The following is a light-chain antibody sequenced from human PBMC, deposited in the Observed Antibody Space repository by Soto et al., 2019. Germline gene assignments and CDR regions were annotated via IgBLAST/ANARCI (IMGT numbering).Light chain of an antibody. CDR3: QQLNSYPLT. Sequence: DIQLTQSPSFLSASVGDRVTVTCRASQGISSYLAWYQQKPVKAPKVLIYDASTLQSGVPSRFSGSGSGTEFTLTISSLQPEDFATYYCQQLNSYPLTFGGGTKVEIK. J-gene: IGKJ4*01. CDR1: QGISSY. CDR2: DAS. V-gene: IGKV1-9*01.